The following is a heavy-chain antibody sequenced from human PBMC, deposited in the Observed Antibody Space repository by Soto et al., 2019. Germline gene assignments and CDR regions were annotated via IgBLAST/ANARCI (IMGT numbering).Heavy chain of an antibody. CDR3: AHIDLRLRELYYFDY. Sequence: SGGTPGNPPQNPTLALTLSGVSLSTSGGGLGWVPQPPGKALEWLALIYWDDDKRYSPSLKSRLTIAKDTSKNQVVLTMTNMDPVDTATYYCAHIDLRLRELYYFDYWGQGTLVTVSS. CDR2: IYWDDDK. D-gene: IGHD3-3*01. J-gene: IGHJ4*02. CDR1: GVSLSTSGGG. V-gene: IGHV2-5*02.